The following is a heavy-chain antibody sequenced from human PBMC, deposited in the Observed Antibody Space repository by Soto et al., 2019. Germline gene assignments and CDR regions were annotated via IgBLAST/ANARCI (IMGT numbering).Heavy chain of an antibody. J-gene: IGHJ4*02. CDR3: TTDEAHCSSSGCPDF. CDR1: GFTFSDTW. D-gene: IGHD2-2*01. Sequence: PGGSLRLSCAASGFTFSDTWMSWVRQAPGKGLEWVGRIKRNIDDRTTDYAAPVKGRFTISRDDSKNTLYLQMNSLKTEDTAVYFCTTDEAHCSSSGCPDFWGRGTLVTVSS. CDR2: IKRNIDDRTT. V-gene: IGHV3-15*01.